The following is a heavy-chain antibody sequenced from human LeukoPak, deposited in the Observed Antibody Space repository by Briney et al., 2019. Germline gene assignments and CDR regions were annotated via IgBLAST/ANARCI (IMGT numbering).Heavy chain of an antibody. CDR3: ARVLATVTTGGMDV. CDR2: IYYSGST. Sequence: KPSETLSLNCTVSGGSVSSGCYYWSWIRQPPGKGLGWVGYIYYSGSTNYNPSLKSRVTISVDTSKNQFSLKLSSVTAADTAVYYCARVLATVTTGGMDVWGKGTTVTVSS. J-gene: IGHJ6*04. V-gene: IGHV4-61*01. D-gene: IGHD4-17*01. CDR1: GGSVSSGCYY.